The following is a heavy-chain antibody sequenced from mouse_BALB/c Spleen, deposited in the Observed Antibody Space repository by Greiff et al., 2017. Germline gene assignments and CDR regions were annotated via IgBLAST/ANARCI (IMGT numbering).Heavy chain of an antibody. CDR1: GYTFTEYI. CDR2: FYPGSGSI. Sequence: QVQLQQSGAELVKPGASVKLSCKASGYTFTEYIIHWVKQRSGQGLEWIGWFYPGSGSIKYNEKFKDKATLTADKSSSTVYMELSRLTSEDSAVYFCARHEERDYDYDENAMDYWGQGTSVTVSS. D-gene: IGHD2-4*01. V-gene: IGHV1-62-2*01. J-gene: IGHJ4*01. CDR3: ARHEERDYDYDENAMDY.